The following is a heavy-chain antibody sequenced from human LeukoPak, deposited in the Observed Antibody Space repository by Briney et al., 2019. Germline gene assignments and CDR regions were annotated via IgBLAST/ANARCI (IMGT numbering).Heavy chain of an antibody. CDR2: ISSSGSTK. D-gene: IGHD4-17*01. J-gene: IGHJ4*02. CDR1: GYMFNKYG. CDR3: ASSGADDY. V-gene: IGHV3-48*03. Sequence: GGTLRLSCAASGYMFNKYGINWVRQAPGKGLEWVSYISSSGSTKYYADSVKGRFTISRDNAKNSLSLQMNSLRAEDTAVYYCASSGADDYWGQGTLVTVSS.